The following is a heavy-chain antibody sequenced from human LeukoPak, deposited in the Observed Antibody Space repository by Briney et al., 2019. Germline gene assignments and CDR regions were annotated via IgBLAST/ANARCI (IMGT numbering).Heavy chain of an antibody. CDR3: ARGIAVAGTPYYYYYYMDV. CDR2: ISAYNGNT. CDR1: GYTFTCYG. Sequence: GASEKVSCKASGYTFTCYGISWVRQAPGQGLEWMGWISAYNGNTNYAQKLQGRVTMTTDTSTSTAYMELRSLRSDDTAVYYCARGIAVAGTPYYYYYYMDVWGKGTTVTVSS. J-gene: IGHJ6*03. V-gene: IGHV1-18*01. D-gene: IGHD6-19*01.